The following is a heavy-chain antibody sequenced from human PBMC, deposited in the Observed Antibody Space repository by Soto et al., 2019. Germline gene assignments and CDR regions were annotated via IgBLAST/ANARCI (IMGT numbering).Heavy chain of an antibody. J-gene: IGHJ5*01. V-gene: IGHV1-2*02. CDR2: INPNSGGT. CDR3: ARDNYGGNSGVHVDS. D-gene: IGHD4-17*01. Sequence: ASVKVSCKTSGYTFTAFYMHWVRQAPGPGLEWMEWINPNSGGTRYTIDVQGRVTMSRVTAISTADLELSWLRSEETAVYYCARDNYGGNSGVHVDSWGHG. CDR1: GYTFTAFY.